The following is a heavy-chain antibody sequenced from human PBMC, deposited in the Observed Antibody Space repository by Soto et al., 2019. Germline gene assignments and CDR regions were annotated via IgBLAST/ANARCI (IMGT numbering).Heavy chain of an antibody. D-gene: IGHD3-22*01. CDR2: ISAYNGNT. CDR1: GYTFTSYG. V-gene: IGHV1-18*01. Sequence: ASVKVSCKASGYTFTSYGISWVRQAPGQGLEWMGWISAYNGNTNYAQKLQGRVTMTTDTSTSTAYMELRSLRSDDTAVYYCARVEDDSSGYWARNWFHFWGQGTLVTVST. CDR3: ARVEDDSSGYWARNWFHF. J-gene: IGHJ5*01.